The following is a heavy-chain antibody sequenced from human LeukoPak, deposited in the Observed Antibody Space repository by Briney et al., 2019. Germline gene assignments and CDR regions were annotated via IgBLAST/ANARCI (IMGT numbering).Heavy chain of an antibody. CDR1: GGSISRYY. CDR3: ARDPSGYDHYFDY. V-gene: IGHV4-59*01. J-gene: IGHJ4*02. CDR2: IYSSGST. D-gene: IGHD5-12*01. Sequence: PSETLSLTCTVSGGSISRYYWSWFRQPPGKGLEWIGYIYSSGSTNYIPSLKSRVTISVDTSKNQFSLRLTYVTAADTAVYYCARDPSGYDHYFDYWGQGSLVTVSS.